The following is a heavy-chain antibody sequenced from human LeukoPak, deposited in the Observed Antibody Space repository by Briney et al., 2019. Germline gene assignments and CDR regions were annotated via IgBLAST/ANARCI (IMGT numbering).Heavy chain of an antibody. Sequence: GRSLRLSCAASGFTFDDYAMHWVRQAPGKGLEWVSGISWNSGSIGYADSVKGRFTISRDNAKNSLYLQMNSLRAEDTALYYCAKDRAGRGYYYYGMDVWGQGTTVTVS. D-gene: IGHD3-10*01. J-gene: IGHJ6*02. CDR1: GFTFDDYA. V-gene: IGHV3-9*01. CDR3: AKDRAGRGYYYYGMDV. CDR2: ISWNSGSI.